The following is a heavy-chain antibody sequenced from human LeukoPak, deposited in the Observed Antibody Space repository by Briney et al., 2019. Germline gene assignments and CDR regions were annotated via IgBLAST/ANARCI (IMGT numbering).Heavy chain of an antibody. V-gene: IGHV4-59*08. CDR1: GGSISSYY. Sequence: SETLSLTCTVSGGSISSYYWSWIRQPPGKGLEFIGHIYYTGSTKYNPSLKSRVTISLDTSKNQFSLKLSSVTAADTAVYYCARLRLRYGDYIMDYWGQGTLVTVSS. CDR3: ARLRLRYGDYIMDY. CDR2: IYYTGST. D-gene: IGHD4-17*01. J-gene: IGHJ4*02.